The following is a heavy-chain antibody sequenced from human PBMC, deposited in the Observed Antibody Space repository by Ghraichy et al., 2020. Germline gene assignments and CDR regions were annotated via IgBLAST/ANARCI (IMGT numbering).Heavy chain of an antibody. Sequence: SETLSLTCTVSGGSITINNYYWDWLRQPPGKGLEWIGSIYYRGTTYYSPSLKSRVTISVDTSKNHFSLKLSSVTAADTAVYYCARRARAHFDYWGQGTLVTGSS. J-gene: IGHJ4*02. CDR1: GGSITINNYY. CDR2: IYYRGTT. CDR3: ARRARAHFDY. V-gene: IGHV4-39*02.